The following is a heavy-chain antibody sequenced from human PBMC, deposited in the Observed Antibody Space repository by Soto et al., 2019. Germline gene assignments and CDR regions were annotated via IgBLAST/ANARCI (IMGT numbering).Heavy chain of an antibody. V-gene: IGHV3-48*02. CDR3: ARQYYDTTGYYYPDY. CDR1: GFTFSSYS. J-gene: IGHJ4*02. D-gene: IGHD3-22*01. CDR2: ISFTSTTI. Sequence: GGSLRLSCAASGFTFSSYSMNWVRQAPGRGLEWTSYISFTSTTIYYADSVKGRFTISRDNAKNSLYLQMNSLRDEDTAVYYCARQYYDTTGYYYPDYWGQGTLVTVSS.